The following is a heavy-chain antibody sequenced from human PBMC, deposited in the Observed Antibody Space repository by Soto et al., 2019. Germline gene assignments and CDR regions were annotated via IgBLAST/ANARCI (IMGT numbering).Heavy chain of an antibody. V-gene: IGHV3-74*01. CDR2: IDGVGAGT. Sequence: EVQLVQSGGGSVQPGGSLRLSCAASGFTFTNYWMHWVRQVPGKGLVWVSRIDGVGAGTSYSDSVRGSFTISRDNAENMLYLQMNSLRAEDTAVYYFTTVFEYWGQGTLVTVSS. CDR1: GFTFTNYW. J-gene: IGHJ4*02. CDR3: TTVFEY.